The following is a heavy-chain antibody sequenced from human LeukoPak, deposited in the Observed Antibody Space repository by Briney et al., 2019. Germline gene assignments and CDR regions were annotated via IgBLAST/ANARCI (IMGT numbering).Heavy chain of an antibody. J-gene: IGHJ4*02. CDR1: GVTLSSYA. CDR3: AGVKVAGTRSFDY. D-gene: IGHD6-19*01. Sequence: TGGSLRLSCAASGVTLSSYAMSWARQAPGKGLEWVSGISSSGSGGNTYYADSVKGRFTISRDSSKNTLYLQMNNLRAEDTAVYYCAGVKVAGTRSFDYWGQGTLATVSS. CDR2: ISSSGSGGNT. V-gene: IGHV3-23*01.